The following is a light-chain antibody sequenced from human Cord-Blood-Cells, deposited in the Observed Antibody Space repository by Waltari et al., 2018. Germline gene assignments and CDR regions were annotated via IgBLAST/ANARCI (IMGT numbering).Light chain of an antibody. CDR1: QSVSSSY. CDR2: GAS. V-gene: IGKV3-20*01. Sequence: EIVLTQSPGTLSLSPGERATLSCRASQSVSSSYLAWYQQKPGQAPRLLIYGASSRATGIPDRFRGSGSGIDFTLTISRLEPEEFAVYYCQQYGSSPYTFGQGTKLEIK. J-gene: IGKJ2*01. CDR3: QQYGSSPYT.